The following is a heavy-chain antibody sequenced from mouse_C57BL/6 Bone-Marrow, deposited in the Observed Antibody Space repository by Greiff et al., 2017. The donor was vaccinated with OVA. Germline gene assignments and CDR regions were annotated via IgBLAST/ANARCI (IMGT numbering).Heavy chain of an antibody. CDR1: GFTFSDYG. D-gene: IGHD1-1*02. CDR2: ISSGSSTI. J-gene: IGHJ4*01. Sequence: EVKLVESGGGLVKPGGSLKLSCAASGFTFSDYGMHWVRQAPEKGLEWVAYISSGSSTIYYADTVKGRFTISRDNAKNTLFLQMTSLRSEDTAMYNCARWWAYAMDYWGQGTSVTVSS. CDR3: ARWWAYAMDY. V-gene: IGHV5-17*01.